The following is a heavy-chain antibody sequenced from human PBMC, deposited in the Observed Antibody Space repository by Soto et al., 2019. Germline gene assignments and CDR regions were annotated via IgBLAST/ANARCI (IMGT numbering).Heavy chain of an antibody. CDR2: IIPVFGRP. Sequence: PVKVSCKASGGTFSSFGISWVRQAPGQGLEWMGGIIPVFGRPNYAQRFRGRLTITADESTNTSYMELIDLTSEDTAVYYCAREASGYDFWGQGTQVTVSS. J-gene: IGHJ1*01. V-gene: IGHV1-69*13. CDR1: GGTFSSFG. D-gene: IGHD5-12*01. CDR3: AREASGYDF.